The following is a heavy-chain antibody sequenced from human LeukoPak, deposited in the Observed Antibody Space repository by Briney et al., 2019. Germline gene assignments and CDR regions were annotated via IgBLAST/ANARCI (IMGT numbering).Heavy chain of an antibody. CDR3: ARGRVSSSSIFDY. CDR1: GFTFSSYS. J-gene: IGHJ4*02. V-gene: IGHV3-21*01. Sequence: GGSLRLSCAASGFTFSSYSMNWVRQAPGKGLEWVSSISSSSSYIYYADSVKGRFTISRDNAKNSLYLQMNSLRAEDTAVCYCARGRVSSSSIFDYWGQGTLVTVSS. D-gene: IGHD6-6*01. CDR2: ISSSSSYI.